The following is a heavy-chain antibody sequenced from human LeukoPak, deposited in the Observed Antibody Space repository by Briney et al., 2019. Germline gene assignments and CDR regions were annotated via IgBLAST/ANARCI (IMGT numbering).Heavy chain of an antibody. J-gene: IGHJ4*02. V-gene: IGHV4-34*01. CDR3: ARENSYYDSSGYYYGSGYFDY. CDR1: GGSFSGYY. D-gene: IGHD3-22*01. Sequence: SETLSLTCAVYGGSFSGYYWSWIRQPPGKGLEWIGEINHSGSTNYNPSLKSRVTISVDTSKNQFSLRLSSVTAADTAVYYCARENSYYDSSGYYYGSGYFDYWGQGTLVTVSS. CDR2: INHSGST.